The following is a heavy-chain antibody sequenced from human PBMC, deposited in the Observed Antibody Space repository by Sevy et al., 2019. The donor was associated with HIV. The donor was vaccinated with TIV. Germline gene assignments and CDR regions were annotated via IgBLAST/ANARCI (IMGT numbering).Heavy chain of an antibody. D-gene: IGHD6-13*01. CDR2: ISYDGSNK. CDR3: ARERGGSWRYYGMDV. CDR1: GFTFSSYA. J-gene: IGHJ6*02. Sequence: GGSLSLSCAASGFTFSSYAMHWVRQAPGKGLEWVAVISYDGSNKNYADSVKGRFTISRDNSKNTLYLQMNSLRAEDTAVYYCARERGGSWRYYGMDVWGQGTTVTVSS. V-gene: IGHV3-30-3*01.